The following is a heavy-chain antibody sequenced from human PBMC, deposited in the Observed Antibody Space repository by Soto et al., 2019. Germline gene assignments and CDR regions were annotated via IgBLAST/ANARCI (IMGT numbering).Heavy chain of an antibody. Sequence: PGGSLRLSCAASGFTFSSYGMHWVRQAPGKGLEWVAVIWYDGSNKYYADSVKGRFTISRDNSKNTLYLQMNSLRAEDTAVYYCARDISYYDSSGYDYYYGMDVWGQGTTVTVSS. J-gene: IGHJ6*02. CDR2: IWYDGSNK. CDR3: ARDISYYDSSGYDYYYGMDV. D-gene: IGHD3-22*01. V-gene: IGHV3-33*01. CDR1: GFTFSSYG.